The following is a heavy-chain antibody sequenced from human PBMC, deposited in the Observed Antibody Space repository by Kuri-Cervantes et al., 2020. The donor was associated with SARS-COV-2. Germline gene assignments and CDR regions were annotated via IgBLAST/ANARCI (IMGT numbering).Heavy chain of an antibody. CDR3: ARALLRSLTNDAFDI. J-gene: IGHJ3*02. CDR2: INPSGGST. V-gene: IGHV1-46*01. CDR1: GYTFTSYY. Sequence: ASVKVSCKASGYTFTSYYMHWVRQAPGQGPEWMGIINPSGGSTSYAQKFQGRVTMTRDTSTSTVYMELSSLKSDDPAVYYCARALLRSLTNDAFDIWGQGTMVTVSS.